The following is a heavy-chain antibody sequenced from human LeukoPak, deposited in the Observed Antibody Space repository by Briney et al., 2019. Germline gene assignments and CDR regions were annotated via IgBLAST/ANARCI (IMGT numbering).Heavy chain of an antibody. CDR1: GFSISNDW. CDR3: TLIQGWGSGSYYRDF. D-gene: IGHD3-10*01. J-gene: IGHJ4*02. Sequence: GGSLRLSCAASGFSISNDWMSWVRQAPGKGLEWVARVKSRSAGETTDYAAPVKGRFTISRDDSKSTLYLQMNSLKTEDTAVYYCTLIQGWGSGSYYRDFWGQGTLVTVSS. V-gene: IGHV3-15*01. CDR2: VKSRSAGETT.